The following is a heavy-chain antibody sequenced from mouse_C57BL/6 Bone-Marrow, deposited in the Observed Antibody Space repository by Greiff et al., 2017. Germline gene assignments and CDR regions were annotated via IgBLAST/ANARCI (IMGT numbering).Heavy chain of an antibody. CDR3: ERRVIYWYFDV. D-gene: IGHD2-13*01. CDR1: GFTFSSYG. Sequence: DVQLVESGGDLVKPGGSLKLSCAASGFTFSSYGMSWVRQTPDKRLEWVATISSGGSYTYYPDSVKGRFTISRDNAKNTLYLQMSSLKSEDTAMYYCERRVIYWYFDVWGTGTTVTVSS. J-gene: IGHJ1*03. V-gene: IGHV5-6*01. CDR2: ISSGGSYT.